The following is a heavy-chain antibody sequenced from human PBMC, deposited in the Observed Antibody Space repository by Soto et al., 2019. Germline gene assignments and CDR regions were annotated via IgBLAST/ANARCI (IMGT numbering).Heavy chain of an antibody. CDR3: AIYYYDSSGYYGIWFDP. CDR2: IDPSDSYT. Sequence: PGESLKISCKGSGYIFTSYWITWVRQMPGKGLEWMGKIDPSDSYTNYSPSFQGHVTISADKSFSTAYLQWSSLKASDSAMYYCAIYYYDSSGYYGIWFDPWGQGTLVTVS. V-gene: IGHV5-10-1*01. D-gene: IGHD3-22*01. J-gene: IGHJ5*02. CDR1: GYIFTSYW.